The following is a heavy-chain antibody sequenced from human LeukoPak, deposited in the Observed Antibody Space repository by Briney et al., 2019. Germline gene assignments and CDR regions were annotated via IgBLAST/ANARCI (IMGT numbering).Heavy chain of an antibody. CDR3: ARTTEGGYTYDYFYYYYMDV. CDR1: GDSISSYY. Sequence: SETLSLTCTVSGDSISSYYWSWIRQPPGKGLEWIGYIYYSGSTIYNPSLNSRVTISVDTSKNQFSLKLSSVTAADTAVYYCARTTEGGYTYDYFYYYYMDVWGKGTTVTISS. V-gene: IGHV4-59*01. D-gene: IGHD5-18*01. CDR2: IYYSGST. J-gene: IGHJ6*03.